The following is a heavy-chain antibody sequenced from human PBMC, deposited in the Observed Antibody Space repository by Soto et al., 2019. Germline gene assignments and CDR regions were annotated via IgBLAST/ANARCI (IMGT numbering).Heavy chain of an antibody. D-gene: IGHD3-22*01. V-gene: IGHV1-69*12. CDR2: IIPVFGTP. J-gene: IGHJ6*02. CDR3: ARGDATKIVVTTYYAMDV. CDR1: GGSLSNYG. Sequence: QVQLVQSGAEVKKPGSSVKVSCKASGGSLSNYGISWVRQAPGQGLEWMGAIIPVFGTPNYAQKFQDRVPITAAESTTTVYMEVRSLTSEDTAVYYCARGDATKIVVTTYYAMDVWGQGTTVTVSS.